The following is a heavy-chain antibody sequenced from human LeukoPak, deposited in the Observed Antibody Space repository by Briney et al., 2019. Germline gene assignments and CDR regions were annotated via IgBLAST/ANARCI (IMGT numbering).Heavy chain of an antibody. CDR2: INANGGRK. V-gene: IGHV3-23*01. Sequence: GSLRPSCGASGIIFGQYAKSRVRQAPRKGPEGVPGINANGGRKYYADSVKGRFTISRDNSKNTLFVQMDSLRAEDTAVYYCAKDYGSGDSSPYPFDNWGQGTLVTVSS. CDR1: GIIFGQYA. CDR3: AKDYGSGDSSPYPFDN. D-gene: IGHD3-10*01. J-gene: IGHJ4*02.